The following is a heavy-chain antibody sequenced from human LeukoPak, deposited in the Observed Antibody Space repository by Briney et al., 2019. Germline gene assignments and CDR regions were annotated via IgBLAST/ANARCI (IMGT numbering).Heavy chain of an antibody. CDR1: GGSISSYY. Sequence: SETLSLTCTVSGGSISSYYWGWIRQPPGKGLEWIGSIYYSGSTYYNPSLKSRVTISVDTSKNQFSLKLSSVTAADTAVYYCARADPNYGSGSYSYYFDYWGQGTLVTVSS. CDR2: IYYSGST. J-gene: IGHJ4*02. V-gene: IGHV4-39*07. CDR3: ARADPNYGSGSYSYYFDY. D-gene: IGHD3-10*01.